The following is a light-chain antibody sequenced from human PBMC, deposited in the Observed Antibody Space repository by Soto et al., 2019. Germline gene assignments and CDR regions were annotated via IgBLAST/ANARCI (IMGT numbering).Light chain of an antibody. V-gene: IGKV1-5*03. J-gene: IGKJ1*01. Sequence: DLQMTQSPSTLSASVGDRVTITCRASQSIGSWLAWFQQKPGKAPKVLIYKASSLQTGIPERFSGGGSGTEFTLTISSLQPDDFATYYCHQYNSYSSFGQGTKVEIK. CDR1: QSIGSW. CDR3: HQYNSYSS. CDR2: KAS.